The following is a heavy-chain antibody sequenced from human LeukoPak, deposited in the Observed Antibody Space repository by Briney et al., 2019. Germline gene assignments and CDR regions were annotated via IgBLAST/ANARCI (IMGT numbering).Heavy chain of an antibody. D-gene: IGHD3-22*01. Sequence: SETLSLTCTVSGGSISSGSYYWSWIRQPAGKELGWIGRIYTTGSTNYSPSLKSRVTISADTSKNQFSLKLSSVTAADTAVYYCARTRYYYDSSGYYYLFYFDYWGQGTLVTVSS. CDR3: ARTRYYYDSSGYYYLFYFDY. J-gene: IGHJ4*02. V-gene: IGHV4-61*02. CDR2: IYTTGST. CDR1: GGSISSGSYY.